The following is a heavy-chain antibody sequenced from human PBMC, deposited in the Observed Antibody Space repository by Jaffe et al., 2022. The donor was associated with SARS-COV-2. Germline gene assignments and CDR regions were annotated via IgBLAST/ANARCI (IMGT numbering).Heavy chain of an antibody. CDR2: INAGNGNT. D-gene: IGHD6-13*01. CDR1: GYTFTSYA. J-gene: IGHJ6*03. V-gene: IGHV1-3*01. CDR3: ARDLSAAGPNYYYYYMDV. Sequence: QVQLVQSGAEVKKPGASVKVSCKASGYTFTSYAMHWVRQAPGQRLEWMGWINAGNGNTKYSQKFQGRVTITRDTSASTAYMELSSLRSEDTAVYYCARDLSAAGPNYYYYYMDVWGKGTTVTVSS.